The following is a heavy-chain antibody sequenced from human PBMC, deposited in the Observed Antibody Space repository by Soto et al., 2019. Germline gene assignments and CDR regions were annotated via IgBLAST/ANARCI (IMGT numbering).Heavy chain of an antibody. CDR2: INPKIGST. D-gene: IGHD4-4*01. CDR3: ARGFVYSNSGFCRYYCDY. V-gene: IGHV1-46*01. CDR1: GYSFTNYY. J-gene: IGHJ4*02. Sequence: QVQLVQSGAEAKKPGASVRVSCKAFGYSFTNYYMHWVRQVPGQGLEWMGMINPKIGSTSYTQKFRDRVTMTRDTSTSTVYMELSSLRSEDTAVYYCARGFVYSNSGFCRYYCDYWGQGTLVSVSS.